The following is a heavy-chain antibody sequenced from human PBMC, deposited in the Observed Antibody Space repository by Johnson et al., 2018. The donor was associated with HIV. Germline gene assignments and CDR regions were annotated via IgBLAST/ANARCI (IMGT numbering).Heavy chain of an antibody. CDR1: GFTFSDHY. D-gene: IGHD5-18*01. CDR3: AKDLSGYSYGYGAFDI. Sequence: QMQLVESGGGLVQPGGSLRLSCAASGFTFSDHYMSWIRQAPGKGLEWVSYISSSGSTIYYADSVKGRFTISRDNSKNTLYLQMNSLRAEDTAVYYCAKDLSGYSYGYGAFDIWSQGTMVTVSS. V-gene: IGHV3-11*04. CDR2: ISSSGSTI. J-gene: IGHJ3*02.